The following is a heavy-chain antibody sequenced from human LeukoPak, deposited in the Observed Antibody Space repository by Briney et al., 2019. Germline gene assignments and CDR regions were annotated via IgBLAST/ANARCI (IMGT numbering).Heavy chain of an antibody. J-gene: IGHJ4*02. CDR3: ATTLRYYYDSSGYYLPDY. V-gene: IGHV1-2*02. CDR1: GYTFTGYY. CDR2: INPNSGGR. Sequence: ASVKVSCKASGYTFTGYYMHWVRQAPGQGLEWMGWINPNSGGRNYAQKFQGRVTMTRDTSISTAYMELSRLRSDDTAVYYCATTLRYYYDSSGYYLPDYWGPGTLVTVSS. D-gene: IGHD3-22*01.